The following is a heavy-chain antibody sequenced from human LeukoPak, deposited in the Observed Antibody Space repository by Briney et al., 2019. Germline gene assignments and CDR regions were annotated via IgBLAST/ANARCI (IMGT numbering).Heavy chain of an antibody. Sequence: GGSLRLSCAASEFTFSTYAMNWVRQAPGKGLEWVAYISPTGSTMFYADSVKGRFTISRDNAKNTLYLQMNSLRAEDTAVYYCARPPPSYYYDSSRSYAFDIWGQGTMVTVSS. D-gene: IGHD3-22*01. V-gene: IGHV3-48*04. CDR3: ARPPPSYYYDSSRSYAFDI. J-gene: IGHJ3*02. CDR1: EFTFSTYA. CDR2: ISPTGSTM.